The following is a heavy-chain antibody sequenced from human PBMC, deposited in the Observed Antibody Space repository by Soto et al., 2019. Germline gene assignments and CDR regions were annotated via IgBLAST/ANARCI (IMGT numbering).Heavy chain of an antibody. CDR3: ARGGPWYSSSPSYYYYYGMDV. V-gene: IGHV1-69*01. Sequence: QVQLVQSGAEVKKPGSSVKVSCKASGGTFSSYAISWVRQAPGQGLEWMGGIIPIFGTANYAQKFQGRVTIPAAESTSTAYMELSSLRSEDTAVYYCARGGPWYSSSPSYYYYYGMDVWGQGTTVTVSS. J-gene: IGHJ6*02. CDR2: IIPIFGTA. D-gene: IGHD6-6*01. CDR1: GGTFSSYA.